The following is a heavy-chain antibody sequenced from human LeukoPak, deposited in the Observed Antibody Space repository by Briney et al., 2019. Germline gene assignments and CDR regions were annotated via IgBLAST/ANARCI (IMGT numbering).Heavy chain of an antibody. D-gene: IGHD6-19*01. CDR3: ARDPGRIAVAES. CDR1: GYSISSGYY. V-gene: IGHV4-38-2*02. J-gene: IGHJ5*02. Sequence: PSETLSLTCAVSGYSISSGYYWGWIRQPPGKGLEWIGSIYHSGSTYYNPSLKSRVTISVDTSKNQFSLKLSSVTAADTAVYYCARDPGRIAVAESWGQGTLVTVSS. CDR2: IYHSGST.